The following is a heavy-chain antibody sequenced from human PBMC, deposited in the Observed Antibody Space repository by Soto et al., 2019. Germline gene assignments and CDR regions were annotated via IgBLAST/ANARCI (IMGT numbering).Heavy chain of an antibody. CDR3: AKEMKRGMDV. CDR1: GYTFSDSH. CDR2: IYPNTGGT. V-gene: IGHV1-2*02. J-gene: IGHJ6*02. Sequence: ASVKVSFKASGYTFSDSHMHWVRQAPGQGLEWMGWIYPNTGGTIYAQKLQGRVTMTRDTAISTAYMELSRLRSDDTAAYYCAKEMKRGMDVWGQGTTVTVSS.